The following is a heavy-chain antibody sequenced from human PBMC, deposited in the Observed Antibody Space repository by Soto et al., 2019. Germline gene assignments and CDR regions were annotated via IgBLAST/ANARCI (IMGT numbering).Heavy chain of an antibody. J-gene: IGHJ5*02. Sequence: ASVKVSCKASGYTFTCYGISWVRQAPGQGLEWMGWISAYNGNTNYAQKLQGRVTMTTDTSTSTAYMELRSLRSDDTAVYYCARALYCSGGSCYPRWFDPWGQGTLVTVSS. CDR3: ARALYCSGGSCYPRWFDP. CDR2: ISAYNGNT. D-gene: IGHD2-15*01. CDR1: GYTFTCYG. V-gene: IGHV1-18*01.